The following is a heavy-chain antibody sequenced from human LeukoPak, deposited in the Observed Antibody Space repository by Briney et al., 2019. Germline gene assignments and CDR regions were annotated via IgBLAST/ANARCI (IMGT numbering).Heavy chain of an antibody. CDR1: GGSISSYY. CDR2: IYYSGST. D-gene: IGHD6-13*01. CDR3: ARRRPLMYSSSWYGY. V-gene: IGHV4-59*12. J-gene: IGHJ4*02. Sequence: SETLSLTCTVSGGSISSYYWSWIRQPPGKGLEWIGYIYYSGSTNYNPSLKSRVTISVDTSKNQFSLKLSSLTAADTAVYYCARRRPLMYSSSWYGYWGQGTLVTVSS.